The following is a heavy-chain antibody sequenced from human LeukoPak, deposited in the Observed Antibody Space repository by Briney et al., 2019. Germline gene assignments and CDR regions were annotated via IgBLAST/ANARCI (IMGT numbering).Heavy chain of an antibody. CDR2: INPNSGGT. CDR3: ARDKSDYGDYASFDY. J-gene: IGHJ4*02. Sequence: GAPVKVSCKASGYTFTGYYMHWVRQAPGQGLEWMGWINPNSGGTNYAQKFQGRVTMTRDTSISTAYMELSRLRSDDTAVYYCARDKSDYGDYASFDYWGQGTLVTVSS. V-gene: IGHV1-2*02. CDR1: GYTFTGYY. D-gene: IGHD4-17*01.